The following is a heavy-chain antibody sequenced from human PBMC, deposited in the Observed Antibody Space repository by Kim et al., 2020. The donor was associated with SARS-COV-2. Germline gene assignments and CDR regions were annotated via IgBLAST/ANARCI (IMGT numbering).Heavy chain of an antibody. CDR2: MYTSGNT. J-gene: IGHJ6*02. CDR1: GGSVSSYY. CDR3: ARGTPVVIDNYYYYGLDV. D-gene: IGHD2-21*01. V-gene: IGHV4-4*07. Sequence: SETLSLTCTVSGGSVSSYYWSWVRQPAGKGLEWIGRMYTSGNTNYNPSLRSRVTMSVDTSKNQFSLKLSSVTAADTAVYYCARGTPVVIDNYYYYGLDVWGQGTPVHVS.